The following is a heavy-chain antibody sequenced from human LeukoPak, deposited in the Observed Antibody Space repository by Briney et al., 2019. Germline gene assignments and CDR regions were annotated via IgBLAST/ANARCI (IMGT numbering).Heavy chain of an antibody. CDR1: GGSISSYY. D-gene: IGHD4-23*01. J-gene: IGHJ4*02. Sequence: TETLSLTCTVSGGSISSYYWSWIRQPPGKGLEWIGYIYYSGSTNYNPSLKSRVTISVDTSKNQFSLKLSPVTAADTAVYYCARGRTTVGKVYYFDYWGQGTLVTVSS. CDR3: ARGRTTVGKVYYFDY. CDR2: IYYSGST. V-gene: IGHV4-59*01.